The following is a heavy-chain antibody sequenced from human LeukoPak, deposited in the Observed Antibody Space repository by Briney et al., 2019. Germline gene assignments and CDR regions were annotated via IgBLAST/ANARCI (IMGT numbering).Heavy chain of an antibody. D-gene: IGHD3-10*01. J-gene: IGHJ4*02. CDR1: GFTFSSYA. CDR3: AKSLLGFGESLWGFFDY. Sequence: GGSLRLSCAASGFTFSSYAMSWVRQAPGKGREWVSAISGSGGSTYYADSVKGRFTISRDNSKNTLYLQMNSLRAEDTAVYYCAKSLLGFGESLWGFFDYWGQGTLVTVSS. V-gene: IGHV3-23*01. CDR2: ISGSGGST.